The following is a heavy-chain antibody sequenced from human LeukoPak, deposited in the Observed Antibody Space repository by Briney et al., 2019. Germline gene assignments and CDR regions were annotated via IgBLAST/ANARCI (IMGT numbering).Heavy chain of an antibody. D-gene: IGHD1-26*01. CDR2: VHLSGAS. J-gene: IGHJ4*02. V-gene: IGHV4-4*02. CDR3: TRESGAFSPFGF. CDR1: GGSILTTSW. Sequence: PSGTLSLTCAVSGGSILTTSWWSWVRQPPGKGLERIAEVHLSGASNYNPSLKSRVNMSIDKSKNQLSLELTSVTAADTAIYYCTRESGAFSPFGFWGQGTLVTVSS.